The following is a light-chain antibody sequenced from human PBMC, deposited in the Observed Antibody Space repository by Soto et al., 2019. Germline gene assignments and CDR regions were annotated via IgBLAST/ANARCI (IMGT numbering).Light chain of an antibody. J-gene: IGLJ2*01. V-gene: IGLV1-40*01. CDR1: SSNIGAGYH. CDR2: GNS. Sequence: QLVLTQPPSVSGAPGQRVTISCTGSSSNIGAGYHVHWYQQLPGTAPKFLIYGNSNRPSGVPDRFSGSKSGTSASLAITGLQAEDEADYYCQSYDSILSVVVFGGGTKLTVL. CDR3: QSYDSILSVVV.